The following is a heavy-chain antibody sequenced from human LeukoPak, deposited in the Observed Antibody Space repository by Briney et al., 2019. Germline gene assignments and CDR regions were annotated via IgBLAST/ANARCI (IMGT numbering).Heavy chain of an antibody. V-gene: IGHV4-34*01. D-gene: IGHD3-9*01. Sequence: SETLSLTCAVYGGSFSGYYWSWIRQPPGKGLEWIGEINHSGSTNYNPSLKSRVTISVDTSKNQFSLKLSSVTAADTAVYYCVRSLYDMLTGHDDWGQGTLVTVSS. CDR2: INHSGST. J-gene: IGHJ4*02. CDR3: VRSLYDMLTGHDD. CDR1: GGSFSGYY.